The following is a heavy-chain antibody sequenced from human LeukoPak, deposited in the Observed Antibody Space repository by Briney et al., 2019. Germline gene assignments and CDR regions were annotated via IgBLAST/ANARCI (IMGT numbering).Heavy chain of an antibody. CDR1: AYTFTAYY. J-gene: IGHJ3*02. CDR3: ARGGRTTSCCDDAFDI. V-gene: IGHV1-2*02. Sequence: ASVKVSCKASAYTFTAYYMHFVRQAPGQGLEWVGWINPTTGGTNYAQMFQGRVTMTRDTSISTAYMELSRLTSDDTALYYCARGGRTTSCCDDAFDIWGQGTMVSVSS. D-gene: IGHD2-2*01. CDR2: INPTTGGT.